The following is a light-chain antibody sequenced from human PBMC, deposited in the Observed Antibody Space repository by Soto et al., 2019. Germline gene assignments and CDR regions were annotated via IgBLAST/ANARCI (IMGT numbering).Light chain of an antibody. CDR2: DVS. J-gene: IGLJ1*01. V-gene: IGLV2-14*01. Sequence: QSALTQPASVSGSPGQSITISCTGTSSDVGCYNYVSWYQQHPGKAPKLMIYDVSNRPSGVSSRFSGSKSGNTASLTISGLQAEDEADYYCSSYTSSSTLVVFGTGTKVTVL. CDR3: SSYTSSSTLVV. CDR1: SSDVGCYNY.